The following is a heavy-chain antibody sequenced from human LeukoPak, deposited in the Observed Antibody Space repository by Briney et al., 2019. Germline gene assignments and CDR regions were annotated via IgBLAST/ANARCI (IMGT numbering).Heavy chain of an antibody. D-gene: IGHD6-19*01. CDR1: GYTFTSYD. Sequence: ASVKVSCKASGYTFTSYDINWVRQATGQGLEWMGWMNPNSGNTGYAQKFQGRVTMTRNTSISTAYMKLSSLRSEDTAVYYCASRSSGWYDGAFDIWGQGTMVTVSS. CDR2: MNPNSGNT. J-gene: IGHJ3*02. V-gene: IGHV1-8*01. CDR3: ASRSSGWYDGAFDI.